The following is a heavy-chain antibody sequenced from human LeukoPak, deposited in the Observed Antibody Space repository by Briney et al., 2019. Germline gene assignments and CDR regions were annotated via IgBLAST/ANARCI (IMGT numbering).Heavy chain of an antibody. CDR2: INHSGST. V-gene: IGHV4-34*01. CDR1: GGSFSGYY. J-gene: IGHJ3*02. Sequence: PSENLSLTCAVYGGSFSGYYWSWIRQPPGKGLEWIGEINHSGSTNYNPSLKSRVTISVDTSKNQFSLKLSSVTAADTAVYYCARAIVPAATSDAFDIWGQGTMVTVSS. CDR3: ARAIVPAATSDAFDI. D-gene: IGHD2-2*01.